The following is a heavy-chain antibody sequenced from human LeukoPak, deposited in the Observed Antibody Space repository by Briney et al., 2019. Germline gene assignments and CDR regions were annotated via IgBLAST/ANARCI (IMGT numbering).Heavy chain of an antibody. Sequence: GGSLRLSCAASGLTFSAYGMHWVRQAPGKGLEWVAVIKPDGSNRYYADSVRGRFTISRDNSKNTLYLQMNSLIIEDTAVYYCASAAGAFDNWGQGTMITVSS. J-gene: IGHJ3*02. D-gene: IGHD6-13*01. CDR2: IKPDGSNR. CDR3: ASAAGAFDN. CDR1: GLTFSAYG. V-gene: IGHV3-33*01.